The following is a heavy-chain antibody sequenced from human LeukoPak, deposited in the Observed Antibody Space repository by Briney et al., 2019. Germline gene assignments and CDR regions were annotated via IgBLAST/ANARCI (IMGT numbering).Heavy chain of an antibody. J-gene: IGHJ4*02. CDR1: GFTLTSYA. V-gene: IGHV3-23*01. CDR2: ICGRGGNT. Sequence: PGGSLRLSCAASGFTLTSYAMSWVRQAPGKGLEWVSLICGRGGNTYYADSVKGRFTISRDNSKNTLSLQMNSLRAEDTAVYYCARGSSSPDYCGGDCRIALTPDYWGQGTLVTVSS. CDR3: ARGSSSPDYCGGDCRIALTPDY. D-gene: IGHD2-21*01.